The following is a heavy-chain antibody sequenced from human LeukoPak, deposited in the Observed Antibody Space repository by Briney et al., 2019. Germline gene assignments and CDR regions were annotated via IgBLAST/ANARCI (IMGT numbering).Heavy chain of an antibody. CDR2: IFYSGST. J-gene: IGHJ3*02. CDR1: GGSINSYY. V-gene: IGHV4-59*08. Sequence: SETLSLTCTVSGGSINSYYWSWVRQPPGKGLEWIGYIFYSGSTKYNPSLKSRVTMSVDTSKNQFSLRLSSVTAADTAVYYCARGIRENDAFDIWGQGTMVTVSS. CDR3: ARGIRENDAFDI. D-gene: IGHD1-26*01.